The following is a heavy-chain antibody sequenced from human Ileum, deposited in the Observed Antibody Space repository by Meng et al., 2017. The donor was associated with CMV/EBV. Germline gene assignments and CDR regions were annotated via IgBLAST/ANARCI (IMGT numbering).Heavy chain of an antibody. CDR3: ARDLVVGVPDYLDF. CDR1: GLTVVRSD. V-gene: IGHV3-30*03. Sequence: ASGLTVVRSDMNGVRQAQGKGREWVAVISQVGEKKIDADAVKGRFTISRDNSKNTLYLQMDSLRVDDTAVYYCARDLVVGVPDYLDFWGQGTLVTVSS. CDR2: ISQVGEKK. D-gene: IGHD2-15*01. J-gene: IGHJ4*02.